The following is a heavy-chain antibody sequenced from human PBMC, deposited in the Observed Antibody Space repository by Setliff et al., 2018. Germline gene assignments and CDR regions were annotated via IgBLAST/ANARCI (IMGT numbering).Heavy chain of an antibody. CDR2: IIPIFGTA. CDR3: ARDPSLTGILNYYYYYYMDV. J-gene: IGHJ6*03. CDR1: GGTFSSYA. Sequence: SVKVSCKASGGTFSSYAISWVRQAPGQGLEWMGGIIPIFGTANYAQKFQGRVTITADESTSTAYMELRSLRSDDTAVYYCARDPSLTGILNYYYYYYMDVWGKGTTVTVSS. D-gene: IGHD7-27*01. V-gene: IGHV1-69*13.